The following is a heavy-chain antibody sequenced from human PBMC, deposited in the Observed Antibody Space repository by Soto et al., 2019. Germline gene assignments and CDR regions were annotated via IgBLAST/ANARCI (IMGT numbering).Heavy chain of an antibody. V-gene: IGHV1-3*01. Sequence: ASVKVSCKASGYTFTSYAMHWVRQAPGQRLEWMGWINAGNGNTKYSQKFQGRVTITRDTSASTAYMELSSLRSEDTAVYYCAADSSYLVANPYYFDYWGQGTLVTVSS. J-gene: IGHJ4*02. D-gene: IGHD5-12*01. CDR2: INAGNGNT. CDR1: GYTFTSYA. CDR3: AADSSYLVANPYYFDY.